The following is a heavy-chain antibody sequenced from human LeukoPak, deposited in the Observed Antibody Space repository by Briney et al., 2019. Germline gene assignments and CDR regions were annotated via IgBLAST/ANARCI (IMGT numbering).Heavy chain of an antibody. CDR3: VRDRGTYRPIDY. V-gene: IGHV3-21*04. D-gene: IGHD1-26*01. Sequence: GGSLRLSCAASAFSLNANNMNWVRQAPGKGLEWVSSISYTGTYIYYADSVKGRFTISRDNAQNSLYLQMNSLRAEDTAIYYCVRDRGTYRPIDYWGQGTLVTASS. CDR2: ISYTGTYI. J-gene: IGHJ4*02. CDR1: AFSLNANN.